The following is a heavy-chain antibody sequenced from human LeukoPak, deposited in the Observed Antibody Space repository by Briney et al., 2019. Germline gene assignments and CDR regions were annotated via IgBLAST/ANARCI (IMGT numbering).Heavy chain of an antibody. J-gene: IGHJ6*03. CDR1: GGSINTSSYY. CDR3: AREVNCSGGSCYLYYYYMDA. V-gene: IGHV4-39*07. Sequence: SETLSLTCTVSGGSINTSSYYWGWIRQPPGKGLEWIGNIYYSGSTYYNPSLKSRVTISVDKSKNQFSLKLSSVTAADTAVYYCAREVNCSGGSCYLYYYYMDAWGKGTTVTVSS. CDR2: IYYSGST. D-gene: IGHD2-15*01.